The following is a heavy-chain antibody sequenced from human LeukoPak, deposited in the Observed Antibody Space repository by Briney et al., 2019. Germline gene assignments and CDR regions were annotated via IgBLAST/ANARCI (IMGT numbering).Heavy chain of an antibody. CDR1: GGSISSYY. V-gene: IGHV4-4*07. D-gene: IGHD3-16*02. CDR2: IYTSGST. Sequence: SVTLSLTCTVSGGSISSYYWSWIRQPAGKGLEWIGRIYTSGSTNYNPSLKSRVTMSVDTSKNQFSLQLSSVTAADTALYYCARARGESSIYYFDYWGQGTLVTVSS. J-gene: IGHJ4*02. CDR3: ARARGESSIYYFDY.